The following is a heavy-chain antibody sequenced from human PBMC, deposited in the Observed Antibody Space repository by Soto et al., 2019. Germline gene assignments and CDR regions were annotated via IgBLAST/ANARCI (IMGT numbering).Heavy chain of an antibody. Sequence: GGSLILSCAASGFTFSSYAMSWVRQAPGKGLEWVSAISGSGGSTYYADSVKGRFTISRDNSKNTLYLQMNSLRAEDTAVYYCAKGVGGDFWRSPLDVWGRGTTVPVS. D-gene: IGHD3-3*01. CDR1: GFTFSSYA. V-gene: IGHV3-23*01. J-gene: IGHJ6*02. CDR2: ISGSGGST. CDR3: AKGVGGDFWRSPLDV.